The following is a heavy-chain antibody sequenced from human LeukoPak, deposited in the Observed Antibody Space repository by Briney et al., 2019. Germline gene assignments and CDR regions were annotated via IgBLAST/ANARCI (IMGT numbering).Heavy chain of an antibody. Sequence: GGSLRLSCAASGFTFSSYGMHWVRQAPGKGLEWVANIKQDGSEKYYVDSVKGRFTISRDNAKNSLYLQMNSLRAEDTAVYYCARAPARGSYYPRAFDIWGQGTMVTVSS. V-gene: IGHV3-7*01. J-gene: IGHJ3*02. CDR3: ARAPARGSYYPRAFDI. CDR2: IKQDGSEK. D-gene: IGHD1-26*01. CDR1: GFTFSSYG.